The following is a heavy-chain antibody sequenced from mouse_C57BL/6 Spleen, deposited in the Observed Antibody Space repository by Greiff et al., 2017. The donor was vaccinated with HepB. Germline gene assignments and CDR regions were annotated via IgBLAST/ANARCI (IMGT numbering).Heavy chain of an antibody. D-gene: IGHD1-1*01. CDR3: AGPGSTTVVAKGWYFDV. CDR2: ISSGSSTI. J-gene: IGHJ1*03. Sequence: EVKLVESGGGLVKPGGSLKLSCAASGFTFSDYGLTWVRQAPEKGLEWVAYISSGSSTIYYADTVKGRFTISRDNAKHTLFLQMTSLRSEDTAMYYCAGPGSTTVVAKGWYFDVWGTVTTVTVSS. V-gene: IGHV5-17*01. CDR1: GFTFSDYG.